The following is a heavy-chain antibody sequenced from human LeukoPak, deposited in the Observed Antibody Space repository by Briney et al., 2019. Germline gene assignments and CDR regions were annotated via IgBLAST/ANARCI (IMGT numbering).Heavy chain of an antibody. D-gene: IGHD1-26*01. CDR2: ISGSGGST. CDR1: GFTFSSYA. J-gene: IGHJ4*02. V-gene: IGHV3-23*01. Sequence: GGSLRLSCAASGFTFSSYAMSWVRQAPGKGLEWVSAISGSGGSTYYADSAKGRFTISRDNSKNTLYLQMDSLRVEDTAIYYCARDRAWDYLDSWDQGPLVTVSS. CDR3: ARDRAWDYLDS.